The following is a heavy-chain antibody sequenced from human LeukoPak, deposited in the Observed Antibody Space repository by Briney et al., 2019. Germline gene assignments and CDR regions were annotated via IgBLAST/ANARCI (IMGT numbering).Heavy chain of an antibody. Sequence: GGSLRLSCAASGFTFGSYSMNWVRQAPGKGLEWVSSISSSSSYIYYADSVKGRFTISRDNAKNSLYLQMNSLRAEDTAVYYCARDVYYGSGSPRLDYWGQGTLVTVSS. CDR3: ARDVYYGSGSPRLDY. D-gene: IGHD3-10*01. J-gene: IGHJ4*02. CDR2: ISSSSSYI. V-gene: IGHV3-21*01. CDR1: GFTFGSYS.